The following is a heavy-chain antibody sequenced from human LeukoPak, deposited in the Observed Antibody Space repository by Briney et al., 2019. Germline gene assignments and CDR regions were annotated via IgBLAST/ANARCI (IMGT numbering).Heavy chain of an antibody. V-gene: IGHV4-30-2*01. Sequence: SQTPSLTCAVSGGSISSGGYSWSWIRQPPGKGLEWIGYIYHSGSTYYNPSLKSRVTISVDRSKNQFSLKLSSVTAADTAVYYCARGNYGEHYFDYWGQGTLVTVSS. CDR1: GGSISSGGYS. J-gene: IGHJ4*02. D-gene: IGHD4-17*01. CDR2: IYHSGST. CDR3: ARGNYGEHYFDY.